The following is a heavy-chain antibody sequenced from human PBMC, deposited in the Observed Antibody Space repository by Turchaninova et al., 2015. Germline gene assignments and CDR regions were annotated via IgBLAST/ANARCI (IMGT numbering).Heavy chain of an antibody. V-gene: IGHV7-4-1*02. D-gene: IGHD3-10*01. Sequence: QVQLVQSGSELEKPGASVKVSCKASGYTFNHYAINWVRQAPGQGLEWMGWINTNNGKPTYAQGFTGLFVFSLDTPVRTAYLQISSLKAEDTAVYYCAREFYYYGSGSYYKSFDYWGQGTLVTVSS. CDR3: AREFYYYGSGSYYKSFDY. CDR1: GYTFNHYA. CDR2: INTNNGKP. J-gene: IGHJ4*02.